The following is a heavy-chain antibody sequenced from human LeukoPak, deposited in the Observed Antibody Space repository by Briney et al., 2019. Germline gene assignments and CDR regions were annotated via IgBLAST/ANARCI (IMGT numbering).Heavy chain of an antibody. CDR3: AIGDFSSSGWYPFDY. V-gene: IGHV1-18*01. CDR1: GYTFTSYG. J-gene: IGHJ4*02. D-gene: IGHD6-19*01. CDR2: ISAYNGNT. Sequence: ASVKVSCKASGYTFTSYGISWVRQAPGQGLEWMGWISAYNGNTNYAQKLQGRVTMTTDTSTSKAYMELRSLRSDDTAVYYCAIGDFSSSGWYPFDYWGQGTLVTVSS.